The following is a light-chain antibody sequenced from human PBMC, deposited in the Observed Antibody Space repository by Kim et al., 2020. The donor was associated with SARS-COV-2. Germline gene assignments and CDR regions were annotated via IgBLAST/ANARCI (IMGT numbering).Light chain of an antibody. CDR3: QVCDDYNVI. J-gene: IGLJ2*01. CDR1: NLGKKY. V-gene: IGLV3-1*01. Sequence: SYELTQPPSVSVSPGHTATITCSGDNLGKKYVSWYQQSPGQSPVLVIYQDDRRPSGIPERFSGSNSGDTATLTISGTQTVEEADYFCQVCDDYNVIFGGG. CDR2: QDD.